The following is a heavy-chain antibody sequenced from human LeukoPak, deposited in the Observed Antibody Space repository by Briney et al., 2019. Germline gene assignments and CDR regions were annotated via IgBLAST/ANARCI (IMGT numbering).Heavy chain of an antibody. V-gene: IGHV4-34*01. D-gene: IGHD6-13*01. Sequence: SETLSLTCAVYGGSFSGFHWSWIRQPPGKGLEWIGEINHSGSTNYNPSLKSRVTISVDTSKNQFSLKLSSVTAADTAVYYCARGRPIAGYYYYYGMDVWGQGTTVTVSS. J-gene: IGHJ6*02. CDR1: GGSFSGFH. CDR2: INHSGST. CDR3: ARGRPIAGYYYYYGMDV.